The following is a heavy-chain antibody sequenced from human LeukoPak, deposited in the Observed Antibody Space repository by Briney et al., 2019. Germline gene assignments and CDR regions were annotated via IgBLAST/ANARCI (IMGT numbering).Heavy chain of an antibody. CDR3: ARWGRYDSSGYYYIGRGYFDY. CDR1: GYSISSGYY. V-gene: IGHV4-38-2*02. Sequence: TSETLSLTCTVSGYSISSGYYWGWIRQPPGKGLEWIGSIYHSGSTYYNPSLKSRVTISVDTSKNQFSLKLSSVTAADTAVYYCARWGRYDSSGYYYIGRGYFDYWGQGTLVTVSS. J-gene: IGHJ4*02. CDR2: IYHSGST. D-gene: IGHD3-22*01.